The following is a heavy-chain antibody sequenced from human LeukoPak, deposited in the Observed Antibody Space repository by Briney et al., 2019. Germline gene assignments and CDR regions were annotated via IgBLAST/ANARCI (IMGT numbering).Heavy chain of an antibody. D-gene: IGHD6-13*01. CDR3: AGIWGSSWYLVGY. V-gene: IGHV4-30-2*01. CDR1: GGSISSGGYY. CDR2: IYHSGST. Sequence: PSETLSLTCTVSGGSISSGGYYWSWIRQPPGKGLEWIGYIYHSGSTYYNPSLKSRVTISVDRSKNQFSLKLSSVTAADTAAYYCAGIWGSSWYLVGYWGQGTLVTVSS. J-gene: IGHJ4*02.